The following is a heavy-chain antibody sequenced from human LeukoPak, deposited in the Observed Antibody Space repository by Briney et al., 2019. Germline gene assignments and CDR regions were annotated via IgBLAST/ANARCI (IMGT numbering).Heavy chain of an antibody. Sequence: GGSLRLSCAASGFTLSSYWMHWVRQAPGKGLVWVSRIKGDGSSPTYADSVKGRFTISRDNAKNALYLQMNSLRADDTAVYYCARSDYTDYWGQGTLVTVSS. CDR3: ARSDYTDY. CDR1: GFTLSSYW. J-gene: IGHJ4*02. CDR2: IKGDGSSP. V-gene: IGHV3-74*01. D-gene: IGHD3-3*01.